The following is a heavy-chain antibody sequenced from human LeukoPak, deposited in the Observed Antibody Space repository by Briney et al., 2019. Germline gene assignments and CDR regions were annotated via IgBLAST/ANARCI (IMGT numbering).Heavy chain of an antibody. CDR2: IYPGDSDT. D-gene: IGHD6-13*01. J-gene: IGHJ4*02. CDR3: ASASGYSSSWSLVY. V-gene: IGHV5-51*01. CDR1: GYSFTSYW. Sequence: GESLKISCKDSGYSFTSYWIAWVRQMLGKGLEWMGIIYPGDSDTRYSPSFQGQVTISADKSISTAYLQWSSRKASDTAMYYCASASGYSSSWSLVYWGQGTLVTVSS.